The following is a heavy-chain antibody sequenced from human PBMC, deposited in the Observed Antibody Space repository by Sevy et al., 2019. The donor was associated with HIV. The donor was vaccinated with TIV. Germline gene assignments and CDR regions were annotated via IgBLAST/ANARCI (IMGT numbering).Heavy chain of an antibody. Sequence: GGSLRLSCAASGFTFSSYTMSWVRQAPGKGLEWVSAISGSGGSTYYAYSVKGRFTISRDNSKNTLYLQMNSLRAEDTAVYYCAKDPRYSYGYFWGQGTLVTVSS. CDR2: ISGSGGST. CDR1: GFTFSSYT. J-gene: IGHJ4*02. V-gene: IGHV3-23*01. D-gene: IGHD5-18*01. CDR3: AKDPRYSYGYF.